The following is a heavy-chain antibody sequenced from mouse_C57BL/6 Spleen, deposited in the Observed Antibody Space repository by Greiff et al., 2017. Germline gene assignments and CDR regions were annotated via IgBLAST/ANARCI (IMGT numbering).Heavy chain of an antibody. CDR3: ARSHYYYGSSYGYFDV. CDR2: INPNNGGT. CDR1: GYTFTDYY. D-gene: IGHD1-1*01. V-gene: IGHV1-26*01. J-gene: IGHJ1*03. Sequence: EVQLQQSGPELVKPGASVKISCKASGYTFTDYYMNWVKQSHGKGLEWIGDINPNNGGTSYNQKFKGKATLTVDKSSSTAYMELRSLTSEDSAVYYCARSHYYYGSSYGYFDVWGTGTTVTVSS.